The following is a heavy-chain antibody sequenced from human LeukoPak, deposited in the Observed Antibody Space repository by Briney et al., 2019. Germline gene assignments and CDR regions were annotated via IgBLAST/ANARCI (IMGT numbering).Heavy chain of an antibody. J-gene: IGHJ6*02. V-gene: IGHV3-15*01. CDR2: IKGKTEGGTT. D-gene: IGHD3-3*01. Sequence: GGSLRLSCAASGFTFSNAWMSWVRQAPVKGLEWVGRIKGKTEGGTTDYAAPVKGRFTISRDDSKNTLYLQMNSLKTEDTAVYYCTTPPGYDFWSGYYFRPYYYYYYYGMDVWGQGTTVTVSS. CDR3: TTPPGYDFWSGYYFRPYYYYYYYGMDV. CDR1: GFTFSNAW.